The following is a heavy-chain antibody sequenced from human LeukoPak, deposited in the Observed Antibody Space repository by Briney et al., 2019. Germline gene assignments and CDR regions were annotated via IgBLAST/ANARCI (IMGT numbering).Heavy chain of an antibody. J-gene: IGHJ6*03. CDR1: GGSISSYY. CDR2: ISYSGNI. CDR3: ARAILGYCSGGSCSPGYYYYMDV. D-gene: IGHD2-15*01. V-gene: IGHV4-59*01. Sequence: PSETLSLTCTVSGGSISSYYWSWIRQSPGKGLEWIGYISYSGNINYNPSLKSRVTISVDTSKNQFSLKLSSVIAADTAVYYCARAILGYCSGGSCSPGYYYYMDVWGKGTTVTVSS.